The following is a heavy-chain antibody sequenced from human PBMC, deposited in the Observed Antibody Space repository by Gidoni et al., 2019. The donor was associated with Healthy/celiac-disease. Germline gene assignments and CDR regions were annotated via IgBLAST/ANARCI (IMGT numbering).Heavy chain of an antibody. CDR3: ARGGYCSSTSCYTGYYYYGMDV. V-gene: IGHV5-51*01. D-gene: IGHD2-2*02. CDR2: IYPGDSDT. CDR1: GYSFTSYW. J-gene: IGHJ6*02. Sequence: EVQLVQSGAEVKKPGESLKLSCKGSGYSFTSYWIGWVRQMPGKGLEWMGIIYPGDSDTRYSPSFQGQVTISADKSISTAYLQWSSLKASDTAMYYCARGGYCSSTSCYTGYYYYGMDVWGQGTTVTVSS.